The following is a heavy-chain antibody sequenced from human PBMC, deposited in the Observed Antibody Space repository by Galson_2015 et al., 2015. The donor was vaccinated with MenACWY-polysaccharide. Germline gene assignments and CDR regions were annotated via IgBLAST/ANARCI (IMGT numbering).Heavy chain of an antibody. V-gene: IGHV1-2*02. Sequence: SVKVSCKASGYTFTDYYMHWVRQAPGQGLEWMGWINPTSGDSNYAQRFQGRVSMTRDTSISTAYMELSRLRSDDTAVYFCARGVLNYYYGMDVWGQGTTVTVSS. CDR1: GYTFTDYY. CDR3: ARGVLNYYYGMDV. J-gene: IGHJ6*02. CDR2: INPTSGDS.